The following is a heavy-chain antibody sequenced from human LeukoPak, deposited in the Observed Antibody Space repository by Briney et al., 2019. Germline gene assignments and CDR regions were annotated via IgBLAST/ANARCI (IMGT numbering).Heavy chain of an antibody. CDR2: IIPIFGTA. CDR1: GGTFSSYA. V-gene: IGHV1-69*05. J-gene: IGHJ3*02. D-gene: IGHD1-26*01. Sequence: SVKVSCKASGGTFSSYAISWVRQAPGQGLEWMGGIIPIFGTANHAQKFQGRVTITTDESTSTAYMELSSLRSEDTAVYYCAGGGATTRFAFDIWGQGTMVTVSS. CDR3: AGGGATTRFAFDI.